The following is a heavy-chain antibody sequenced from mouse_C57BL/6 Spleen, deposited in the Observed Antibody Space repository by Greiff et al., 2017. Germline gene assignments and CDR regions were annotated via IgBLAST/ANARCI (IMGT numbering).Heavy chain of an antibody. CDR2: ISSGSSTI. J-gene: IGHJ4*01. D-gene: IGHD2-3*01. CDR1: GFTFSDYG. Sequence: DVMLVESGGGLVKPGGSLKLSCAASGFTFSDYGMHWVRQAPEKGLEWVAYISSGSSTIYYADTVKGRFTISRDNAKNTLFLQMTSLRSEDTAMYYCARRNLYYYAMDYWGQGTSVTVSS. CDR3: ARRNLYYYAMDY. V-gene: IGHV5-17*01.